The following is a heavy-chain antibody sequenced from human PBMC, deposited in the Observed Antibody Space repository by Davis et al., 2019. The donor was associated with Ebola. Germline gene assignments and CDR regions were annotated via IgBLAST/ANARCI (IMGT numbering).Heavy chain of an antibody. D-gene: IGHD7-27*01. V-gene: IGHV3-23*01. CDR3: ASPPWDYSHLFNGGYAFDI. J-gene: IGHJ3*02. CDR1: GFTFSSYA. Sequence: GGSLRLSCAASGFTFSSYAMSWVRQAPGKGLEWVSVISGSGGSTYYADSVQGRFTISRDNSKNTLYLQMNSLRAEDTAVYYCASPPWDYSHLFNGGYAFDIWGQGTMVTVSS. CDR2: ISGSGGST.